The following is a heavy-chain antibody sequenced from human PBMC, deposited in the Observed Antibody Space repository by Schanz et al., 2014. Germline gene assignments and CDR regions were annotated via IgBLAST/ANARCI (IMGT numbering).Heavy chain of an antibody. CDR2: ISTFRNEDT. CDR1: GYAFTTYG. V-gene: IGHV1-18*01. D-gene: IGHD6-19*01. Sequence: QVHLVQSGAEVKKPGASVRVSCKVSGYAFTTYGISWVRQAPGQGPEFMGWISTFRNEDTNSAQRFQGRLTMTTDTSTSTAYMELRSLRSDDTAVYYCARGGYSSGWYDRDIAHFDYWGQGTLVTVSS. J-gene: IGHJ4*02. CDR3: ARGGYSSGWYDRDIAHFDY.